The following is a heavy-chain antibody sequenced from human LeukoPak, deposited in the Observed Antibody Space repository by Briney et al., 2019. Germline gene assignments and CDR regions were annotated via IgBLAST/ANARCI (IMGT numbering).Heavy chain of an antibody. J-gene: IGHJ3*02. CDR1: GFTFSTYC. D-gene: IGHD6-6*01. CDR2: IKPDGSEK. CDR3: AREIVARPGGFDT. Sequence: GSLRLSCAASGFTFSTYCMSWVCPAPGKGLEWVANIKPDGSEKYYVDSVKGRFTISRDNVKKSLYLQMNSLRAEDTAVYYCAREIVARPGGFDTWGQGTMVTVSS. V-gene: IGHV3-7*01.